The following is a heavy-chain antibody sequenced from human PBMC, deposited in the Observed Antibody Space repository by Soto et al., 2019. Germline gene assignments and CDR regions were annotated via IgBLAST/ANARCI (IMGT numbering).Heavy chain of an antibody. V-gene: IGHV1-18*01. CDR3: ERGTTVTGNYFYMEV. CDR1: GYTFISYG. J-gene: IGHJ6*03. CDR2: ISGYNGNT. Sequence: QVQLVQSGGEVKKPGASVKVSCKTSGYTFISYGISWVRQAPGQGLEWMGWISGYNGNTNYAQKFQGRITMTTDTSTSTAFMELRSLRSDDTAIYYCERGTTVTGNYFYMEVWGKGTTVTVSS. D-gene: IGHD4-17*01.